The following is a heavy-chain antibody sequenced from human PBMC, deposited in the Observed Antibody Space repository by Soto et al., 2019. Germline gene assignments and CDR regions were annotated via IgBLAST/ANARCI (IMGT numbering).Heavy chain of an antibody. J-gene: IGHJ5*02. CDR1: GFTFSSYA. Sequence: PGGPLRLSCAASGFTFSSYAMHWVRQAPGKGLEWVAVISYDGSNKYYADSVKGRFTISRDNSKNTLYLQMNSLRAEDTAVYYCARDRNYSFDPWGQGTLVTVSS. V-gene: IGHV3-30-3*01. CDR3: ARDRNYSFDP. CDR2: ISYDGSNK. D-gene: IGHD4-4*01.